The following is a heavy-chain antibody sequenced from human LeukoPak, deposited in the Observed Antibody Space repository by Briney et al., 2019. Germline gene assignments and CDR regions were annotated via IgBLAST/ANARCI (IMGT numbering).Heavy chain of an antibody. V-gene: IGHV3-11*01. D-gene: IGHD5-12*01. Sequence: GGSLRLSCAASGFTFSDYYMSWIRQAPGKGLEWASYISSSGSTIYYADSVKGRFTISRDNAKNSLYLQMNSLRAEDAAVYYCARDGDMVAAYYFDYWGQGTLVTVSS. CDR3: ARDGDMVAAYYFDY. CDR2: ISSSGSTI. CDR1: GFTFSDYY. J-gene: IGHJ4*02.